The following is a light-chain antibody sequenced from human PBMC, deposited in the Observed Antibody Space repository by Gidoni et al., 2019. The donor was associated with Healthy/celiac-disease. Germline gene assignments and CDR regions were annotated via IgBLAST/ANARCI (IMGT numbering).Light chain of an antibody. CDR3: QQYNNWPIT. CDR2: GAS. Sequence: IVMTQSPATLSVSSGERATLSCRASQSVGSNLAWYQQKPGQVPRLLIYGASTRATGIPARFSGSGSGTEFTLTISSQQSEDFAVYYCQQYNNWPITFGQGTRLEIK. CDR1: QSVGSN. J-gene: IGKJ5*01. V-gene: IGKV3-15*01.